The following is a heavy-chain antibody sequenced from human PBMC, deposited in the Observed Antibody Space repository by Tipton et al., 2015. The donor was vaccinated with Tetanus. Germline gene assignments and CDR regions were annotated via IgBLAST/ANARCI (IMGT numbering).Heavy chain of an antibody. CDR3: ARGPAVLRFLEWLPDWYFAL. CDR1: GGSISSGGYY. J-gene: IGHJ2*01. Sequence: TLSLTCTVSGGSISSGGYYWTWIRQHPGKGLEWIGNIYHRGSTYYNPSLKSRVTISVDTSKNQFSLNLSSVTAADTAVYYCARGPAVLRFLEWLPDWYFALWGRGTLVTVSS. V-gene: IGHV4-31*03. D-gene: IGHD3-3*01. CDR2: IYHRGST.